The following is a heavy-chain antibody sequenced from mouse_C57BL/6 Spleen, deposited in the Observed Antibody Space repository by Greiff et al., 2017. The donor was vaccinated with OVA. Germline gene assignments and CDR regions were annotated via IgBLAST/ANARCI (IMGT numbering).Heavy chain of an antibody. CDR2: ISGGGGNT. D-gene: IGHD1-1*01. CDR3: ARQGYYGSREAWFAY. V-gene: IGHV5-9*01. Sequence: DVKLVESGGGLVKPGGSLKLSCAASGFTFSSYTMSWVRQTPEKRLEWVATISGGGGNTYYPDSVKGRFTISRDNAKSTLYLQMSRLRAEDTALYYGARQGYYGSREAWFAYWGQGTLVTVSA. CDR1: GFTFSSYT. J-gene: IGHJ3*01.